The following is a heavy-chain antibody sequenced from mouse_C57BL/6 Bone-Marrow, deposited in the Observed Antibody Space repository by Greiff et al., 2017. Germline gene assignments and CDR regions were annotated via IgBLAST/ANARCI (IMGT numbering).Heavy chain of an antibody. CDR3: ARSGQLRLWFAY. V-gene: IGHV1-54*01. J-gene: IGHJ3*01. D-gene: IGHD3-2*02. CDR1: GYAFTNYL. Sequence: VQLQQSGAELVRPGTSVKVSCKASGYAFTNYLIEWVKQRPGQGLEWIGVINPGRGGTNYNEKFKGKATLTADKSSSTAYMQLSSLTSEDSAVYFGARSGQLRLWFAYWGKGTLVTVSA. CDR2: INPGRGGT.